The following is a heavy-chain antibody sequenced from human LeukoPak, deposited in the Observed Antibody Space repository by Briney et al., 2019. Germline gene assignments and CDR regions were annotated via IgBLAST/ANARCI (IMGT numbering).Heavy chain of an antibody. CDR1: GFTFSSYS. J-gene: IGHJ4*02. CDR2: ISSSSNTI. Sequence: GGSLRLSCAASGFTFSSYSMNWVRQAPGKGLEWVSYISSSSNTIYYADSVKGRFTISRDNAKNSLYLQMNSLRDEDTAVYYCASRPVGATPFDYWGQGTLVTVSS. CDR3: ASRPVGATPFDY. D-gene: IGHD1-26*01. V-gene: IGHV3-48*02.